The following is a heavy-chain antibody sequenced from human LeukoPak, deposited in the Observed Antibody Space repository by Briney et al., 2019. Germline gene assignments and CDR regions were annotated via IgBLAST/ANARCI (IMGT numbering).Heavy chain of an antibody. J-gene: IGHJ5*02. D-gene: IGHD6-19*01. CDR1: GGSISSYY. V-gene: IGHV4-59*01. CDR3: ARDRREQWLVQGLSLYNWFDP. CDR2: IYYSGST. Sequence: SETLSLTCTVSGGSISSYYWSWIRQPPGKGLEWIGYIYYSGSTNYNPSLKSRVTISVDTSKNQFSLKLSSVTAADTAVYYCARDRREQWLVQGLSLYNWFDPWGQGTLVTVSS.